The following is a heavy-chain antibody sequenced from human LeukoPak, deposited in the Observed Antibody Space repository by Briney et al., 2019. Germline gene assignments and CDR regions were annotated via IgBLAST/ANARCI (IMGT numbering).Heavy chain of an antibody. V-gene: IGHV3-30*04. Sequence: GGSLRLSCAASGFTFSSYAMHWVRQAPGKGLEWVAVISYDGSNKYYADSVKGRFTISRDNSKNTLYLQMSSLRAEDTAVYYCAKGMVYYGSGPFDYWGQGTLVTVSS. D-gene: IGHD3-10*01. CDR3: AKGMVYYGSGPFDY. CDR1: GFTFSSYA. J-gene: IGHJ4*02. CDR2: ISYDGSNK.